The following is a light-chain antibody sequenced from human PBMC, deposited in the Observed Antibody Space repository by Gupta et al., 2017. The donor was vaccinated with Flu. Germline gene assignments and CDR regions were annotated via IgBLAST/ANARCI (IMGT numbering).Light chain of an antibody. V-gene: IGKV3-20*01. Sequence: ELVFTQSPGSLSLSPGERATLSCRASQTVDASFLAWCQQQPGQAPRLLIYGASTRATGIPDRFSGSGSGTDFTLTISRREPEDFAVYYCQHYGCSPAFTFGQGTKLEI. J-gene: IGKJ2*01. CDR3: QHYGCSPAFT. CDR1: QTVDASF. CDR2: GAS.